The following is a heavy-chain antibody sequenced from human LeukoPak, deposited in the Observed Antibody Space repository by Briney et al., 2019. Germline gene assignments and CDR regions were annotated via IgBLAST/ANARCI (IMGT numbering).Heavy chain of an antibody. Sequence: ASVKVSCKASGYTFTSYGISWVRQAPGQGLECMGWISAYNGNTNYAQKVQGRVTMTTDTSTSTAYMELRSLRSDDTAVYYCARDIAPYWITMIVVEDDWFDPWGQGTLVTVSS. D-gene: IGHD3-22*01. CDR1: GYTFTSYG. J-gene: IGHJ5*02. CDR2: ISAYNGNT. CDR3: ARDIAPYWITMIVVEDDWFDP. V-gene: IGHV1-18*01.